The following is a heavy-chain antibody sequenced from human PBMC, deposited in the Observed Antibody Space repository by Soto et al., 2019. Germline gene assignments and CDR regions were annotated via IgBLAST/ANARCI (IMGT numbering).Heavy chain of an antibody. D-gene: IGHD1-7*01. CDR3: ASRDPGTSVDY. CDR1: GGSFTINNW. V-gene: IGHV4-4*02. J-gene: IGHJ4*02. Sequence: SETLSLTCAVSGGSFTINNWCTWVRQPPGQGLEWIGEIYRTGSTNYNPSLKSRVTISLDKSENQFSLKVTSLTAADTAVYYCASRDPGTSVDYWGQGTLVTVSS. CDR2: IYRTGST.